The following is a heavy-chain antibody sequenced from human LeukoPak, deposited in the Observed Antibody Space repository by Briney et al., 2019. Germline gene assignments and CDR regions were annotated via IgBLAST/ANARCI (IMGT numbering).Heavy chain of an antibody. CDR2: INPNSGGT. Sequence: GASVKVSCKASGYTFAGYYMHWVRQAPGQGLEWMGWINPNSGGTNYAQKFQGRVTMTRDTSISTAYMELSRLRSDDTAVYYCARDYDILTGYYMGDAFDIWGQGTMVTVSS. CDR1: GYTFAGYY. V-gene: IGHV1-2*02. D-gene: IGHD3-9*01. CDR3: ARDYDILTGYYMGDAFDI. J-gene: IGHJ3*02.